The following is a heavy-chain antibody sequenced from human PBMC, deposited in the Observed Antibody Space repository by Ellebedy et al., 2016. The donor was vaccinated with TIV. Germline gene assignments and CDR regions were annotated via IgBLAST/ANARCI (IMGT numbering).Heavy chain of an antibody. CDR1: GYTLSDYS. CDR3: ARESWELKSGAKHFFFGY. V-gene: IGHV1-18*04. Sequence: ASVKVSCKASGYTLSDYSVSWVRQAPGQGPEWMGWIIADNGDTYYSQRFQGRVTLTTDTSTSTAYMKLKSLTSDDTAVYYCARESWELKSGAKHFFFGYWGQGTLLTVSA. CDR2: IIADNGDT. J-gene: IGHJ4*02. D-gene: IGHD1-7*01.